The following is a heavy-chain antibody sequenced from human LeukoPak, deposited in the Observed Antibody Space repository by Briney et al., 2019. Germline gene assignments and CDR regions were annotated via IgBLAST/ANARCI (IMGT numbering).Heavy chain of an antibody. J-gene: IGHJ4*02. V-gene: IGHV4-59*01. CDR3: ARIQPQYSSGWYGLLDY. Sequence: SETLSLTCTVSGGSISSYYWSWIRQPPGKGLEWIGYIYYSGSTNYNPSLKSRVTISVDTSKNQFSLKLSSVTAADTAVYYCARIQPQYSSGWYGLLDYWGQGTLVTVSS. CDR2: IYYSGST. D-gene: IGHD6-19*01. CDR1: GGSISSYY.